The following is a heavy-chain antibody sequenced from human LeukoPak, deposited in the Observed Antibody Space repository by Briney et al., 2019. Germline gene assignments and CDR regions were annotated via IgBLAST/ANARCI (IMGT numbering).Heavy chain of an antibody. CDR3: ASTLLYYYGSGSYYTADAGGDY. CDR2: IYYSGST. J-gene: IGHJ4*02. CDR1: GESISGFY. V-gene: IGHV4-59*08. Sequence: PSETLSLTCTVSGESISGFYWTWIRQPPGKGLEWIGYIYYSGSTNYNPSLKGRVTISVDTSKNQFSLKLSSVTAADTAVYYCASTLLYYYGSGSYYTADAGGDYWGQGTLVTVSS. D-gene: IGHD3-10*01.